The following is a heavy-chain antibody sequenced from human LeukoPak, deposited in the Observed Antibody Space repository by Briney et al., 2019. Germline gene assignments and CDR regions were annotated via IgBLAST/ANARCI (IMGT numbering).Heavy chain of an antibody. J-gene: IGHJ4*02. CDR3: VGEAGPRQMNY. CDR1: GFTFSSHA. V-gene: IGHV3-30-3*01. D-gene: IGHD6-25*01. CDR2: IAYDASNE. Sequence: GGSLRLSCVASGFTFSSHAMHWVRQAPGKGLEWVAVIAYDASNEYYADSVKGRFTISRDNSKNTLYLQMNSLRTEDTAMYYCVGEAGPRQMNYWGQGTLVTVSS.